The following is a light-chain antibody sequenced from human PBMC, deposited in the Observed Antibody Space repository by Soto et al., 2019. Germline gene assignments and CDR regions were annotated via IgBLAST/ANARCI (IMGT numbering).Light chain of an antibody. CDR2: GVS. Sequence: QSALTQPRSVSGSPGQSVTISCTGTSSDVGGYNYVSWYQQHPGKAPKLMIYGVSKRPSGVPDRFSGSKSGNTASLTISGLQAEDEADYYCCSYAGSHTWVFGGGTQLTVL. J-gene: IGLJ3*02. CDR3: CSYAGSHTWV. V-gene: IGLV2-11*01. CDR1: SSDVGGYNY.